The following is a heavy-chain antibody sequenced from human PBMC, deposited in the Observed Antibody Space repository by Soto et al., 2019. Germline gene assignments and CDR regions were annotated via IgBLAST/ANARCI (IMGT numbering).Heavy chain of an antibody. Sequence: QVQLVQSGAEVKKPGASVKVSCRASGYTFTTYTLLWVRQAPGQRLEWMAWINPGNGDTKYSQNFQDRVTATRDTYAGSAYMEMSSLRSEDTATYDWARTQTGSQIGWAWALDMWGQGKVVTVSS. J-gene: IGHJ3*02. CDR2: INPGNGDT. CDR1: GYTFTTYT. V-gene: IGHV1-3*01. CDR3: ARTQTGSQIGWAWALDM. D-gene: IGHD1-26*01.